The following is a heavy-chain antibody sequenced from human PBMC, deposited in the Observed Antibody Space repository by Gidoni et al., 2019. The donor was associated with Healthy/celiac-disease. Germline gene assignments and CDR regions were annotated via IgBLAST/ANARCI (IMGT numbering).Heavy chain of an antibody. V-gene: IGHV3-21*01. J-gene: IGHJ5*02. D-gene: IGHD3-3*01. CDR1: GFPFSSCS. CDR2: ISSSSSYI. CDR3: ARTIDYDFWSGYTNWFDP. Sequence: EVQLVESGGGLVKPGGSLRLSCAASGFPFSSCSMNWVRQAPGKGLEWVSSISSSSSYIYYADSVKGRFTISRDNAKNSLYLQMNSLRAEDTAVYYCARTIDYDFWSGYTNWFDPWGQGTLVTVSS.